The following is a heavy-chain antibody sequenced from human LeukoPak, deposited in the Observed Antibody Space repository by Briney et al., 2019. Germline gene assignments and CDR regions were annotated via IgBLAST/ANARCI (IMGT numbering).Heavy chain of an antibody. CDR2: IYYSGGT. J-gene: IGHJ5*02. V-gene: IGHV4-59*01. CDR1: DGSMSSYY. D-gene: IGHD3-10*02. CDR3: ARGGQFLCSPTDLPFDP. Sequence: SETLSLTCTVSDGSMSSYYWSWIRQPPGKGLEWIGYIYYSGGTNYNPSLKSRVTISVDTFKNQFSLNLSSVTAADTAVYYCARGGQFLCSPTDLPFDPWGQGTLVTVSS.